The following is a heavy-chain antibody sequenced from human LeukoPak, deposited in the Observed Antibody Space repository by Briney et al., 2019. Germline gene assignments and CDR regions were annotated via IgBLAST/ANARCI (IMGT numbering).Heavy chain of an antibody. CDR2: IYYSGST. CDR1: GVSISSSSYY. V-gene: IGHV4-39*07. J-gene: IGHJ6*03. CDR3: AREGTLAVYMDV. Sequence: SETLSLTCTASGVSISSSSYYWGWIRQPPGKGREWIGNIYYSGSTYYNSSLKSRVTISVDTSKTQFSLKLSSVTAADTAVYYCAREGTLAVYMDVWGKGTTVTVSS.